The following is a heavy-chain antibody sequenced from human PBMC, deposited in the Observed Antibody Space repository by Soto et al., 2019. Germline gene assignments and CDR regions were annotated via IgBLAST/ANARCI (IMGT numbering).Heavy chain of an antibody. CDR3: AHIPMWVRGVIYFDY. CDR1: GFSLSTSGVG. D-gene: IGHD3-10*01. J-gene: IGHJ4*02. V-gene: IGHV2-5*02. CDR2: IYWDDDK. Sequence: QITLKESGPTLVKPTQTLTLTCTFSGFSLSTSGVGVGWIRQPPGKALEWLALIYWDDDKRYSPSLKSRLTINKDTSNNQVVLTMTNMDPVDTATYYCAHIPMWVRGVIYFDYWGQGTLVTVSS.